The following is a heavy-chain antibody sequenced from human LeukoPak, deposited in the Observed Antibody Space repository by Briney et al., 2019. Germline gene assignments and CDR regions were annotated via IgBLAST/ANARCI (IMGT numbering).Heavy chain of an antibody. Sequence: SQTLSLTCAISGDSVSSNTAAWYWIRQSPSRGLEWLGRTYFRSKWTYEYAESVRSRITINVDTSKNQFSLHLNSVPPEDTAVYYCARDPADDQGFDCWGQGTLVTVSS. D-gene: IGHD6-13*01. CDR1: GDSVSSNTAA. J-gene: IGHJ5*01. CDR3: ARDPADDQGFDC. CDR2: TYFRSKWTY. V-gene: IGHV6-1*01.